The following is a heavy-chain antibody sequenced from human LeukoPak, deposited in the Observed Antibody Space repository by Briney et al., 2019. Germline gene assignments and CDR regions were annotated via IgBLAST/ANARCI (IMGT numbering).Heavy chain of an antibody. D-gene: IGHD4-17*01. V-gene: IGHV1-2*02. CDR3: ARHWGHYGDYGGSDS. Sequence: GASVKVSCKASGYTFTGYYIHWVRQAPGQGLEWMGWINPNNGATDYAQNFQGRVTMTRDTSISTAYMELSRLRSDDTAVYYCARHWGHYGDYGGSDSWGQGTLVTVSS. J-gene: IGHJ4*02. CDR1: GYTFTGYY. CDR2: INPNNGAT.